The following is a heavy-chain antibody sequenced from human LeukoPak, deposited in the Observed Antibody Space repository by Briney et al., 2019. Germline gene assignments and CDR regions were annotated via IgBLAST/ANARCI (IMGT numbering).Heavy chain of an antibody. CDR2: INSDGSST. CDR3: ARDSGYNTFDY. J-gene: IGHJ4*02. D-gene: IGHD1-14*01. CDR1: GFTFSSYW. V-gene: IGHV3-74*01. Sequence: GGSLRLSCAASGFTFSSYWMHWVRQAPGKGLVWVSRINSDGSSTSYADSVKGRFTISRDNAKNSLYLQMSSLRVEDTAVYYCARDSGYNTFDYWGQGALVTVSS.